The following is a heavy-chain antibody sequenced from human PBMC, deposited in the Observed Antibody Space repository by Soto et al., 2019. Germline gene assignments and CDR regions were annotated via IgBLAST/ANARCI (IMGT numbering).Heavy chain of an antibody. J-gene: IGHJ4*02. D-gene: IGHD1-20*01. CDR2: INAGNGNT. CDR1: GYTFTSYA. V-gene: IGHV1-3*01. CDR3: ARAKNNWNPFDY. Sequence: ASVKVSCKASGYTFTSYATHWVRQAPGQRLEWMGWINAGNGNTKYSQKFQGRVTITRDTSASTAYMELSSLRSEDTAVYYCARAKNNWNPFDYWGQGTLVTVSS.